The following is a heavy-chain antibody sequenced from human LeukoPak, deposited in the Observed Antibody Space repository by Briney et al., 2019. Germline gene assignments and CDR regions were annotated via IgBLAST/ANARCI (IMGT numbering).Heavy chain of an antibody. CDR1: GFTFSTYW. CDR2: IKPDGSEK. CDR3: ARLGSYADFDY. D-gene: IGHD1-26*01. Sequence: PGGSLRLSCAASGFTFSTYWMSWVRQAPGKGLEWVANIKPDGSEKYYVDSVKGRFTFSRDNAKNSLYLQMNSLRAEDTAVYSCARLGSYADFDYWGQGTLVTVSS. V-gene: IGHV3-7*01. J-gene: IGHJ4*02.